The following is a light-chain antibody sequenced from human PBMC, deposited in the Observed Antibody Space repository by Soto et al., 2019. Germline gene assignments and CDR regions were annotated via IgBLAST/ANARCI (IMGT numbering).Light chain of an antibody. CDR2: DAS. CDR1: QSVRSN. CDR3: QQRDNCPWT. Sequence: ETVLTQSPATLSLSPGERATLACRASQSVRSNLAWYQHRPGQAPRLLIYDASNRATGIPGRFSGSGSGTDFTLTISNLEPDDFAVYYCQQRDNCPWTFGQGAKVEIK. J-gene: IGKJ1*01. V-gene: IGKV3-11*01.